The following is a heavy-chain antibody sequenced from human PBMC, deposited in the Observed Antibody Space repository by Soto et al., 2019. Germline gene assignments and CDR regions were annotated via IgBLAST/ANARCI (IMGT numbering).Heavy chain of an antibody. CDR3: AKGVPGIAVAGTGYFQH. CDR1: RFTFSSYA. Sequence: GVSLRLSCAASRFTFSSYAMSWVRQAPGKGLEWVSGISGSGDSTYYADSVKGRFTISRDNSKNTLYLQMNSLRAEDTAVYYCAKGVPGIAVAGTGYFQHWGQST. CDR2: ISGSGDST. J-gene: IGHJ1*01. V-gene: IGHV3-23*01. D-gene: IGHD6-19*01.